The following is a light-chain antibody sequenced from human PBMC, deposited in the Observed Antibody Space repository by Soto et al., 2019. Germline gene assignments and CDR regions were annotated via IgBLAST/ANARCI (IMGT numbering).Light chain of an antibody. Sequence: EMVRTQSPATLSVSPGERATLSCRASQSVSSNLAWYQQKPYQAPRLLIYGGSTRATGIPARFSGSGSGTEFTLTISSLQSEDFAVYYCHQYNNWWTFGQGTKVE. CDR1: QSVSSN. V-gene: IGKV3-15*01. CDR2: GGS. J-gene: IGKJ1*01. CDR3: HQYNNWWT.